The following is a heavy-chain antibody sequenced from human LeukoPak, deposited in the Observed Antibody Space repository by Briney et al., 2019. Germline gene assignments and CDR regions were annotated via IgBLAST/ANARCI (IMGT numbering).Heavy chain of an antibody. Sequence: GGSLRLSCAASGFTFSDYYMSWIRQAPGKGLEWVSYISSSGSTIYYADSVKGRFTISRDNVKNSLYLQMNSLRAEDTAVYYCARGPTVTTRAGAFDIWGQGTMVTVSS. CDR3: ARGPTVTTRAGAFDI. D-gene: IGHD4-17*01. J-gene: IGHJ3*02. V-gene: IGHV3-11*01. CDR1: GFTFSDYY. CDR2: ISSSGSTI.